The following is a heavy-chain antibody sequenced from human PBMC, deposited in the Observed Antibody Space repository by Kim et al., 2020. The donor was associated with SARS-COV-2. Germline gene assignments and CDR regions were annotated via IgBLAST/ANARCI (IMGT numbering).Heavy chain of an antibody. Sequence: GGSLRLSCAASGFTFSNYEMNWVRQAPGKGPEWISYIDTTATTIYYSDSVKGRFTISRDNARNSLYLQMNSLRADDSAVYYCERDQSGNLDYWGQGTLVTVSS. CDR2: IDTTATTI. D-gene: IGHD6-25*01. V-gene: IGHV3-48*03. CDR3: ERDQSGNLDY. CDR1: GFTFSNYE. J-gene: IGHJ4*02.